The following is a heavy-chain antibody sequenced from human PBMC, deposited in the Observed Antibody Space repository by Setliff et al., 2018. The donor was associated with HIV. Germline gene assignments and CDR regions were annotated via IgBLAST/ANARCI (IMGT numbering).Heavy chain of an antibody. CDR1: GFTFSSYV. Sequence: GGSLRLSCAATGFTFSSYVLHWVRQAPAKGLEWVANISPDGSATYYVDSVKGRFTIFRDNAKNSVFLQMNSLRAEDTGVYYCATQTGFYNSHWYDYWGQGTMVTVSS. D-gene: IGHD6-13*01. V-gene: IGHV3-7*01. CDR3: ATQTGFYNSHWYDY. J-gene: IGHJ4*02. CDR2: ISPDGSAT.